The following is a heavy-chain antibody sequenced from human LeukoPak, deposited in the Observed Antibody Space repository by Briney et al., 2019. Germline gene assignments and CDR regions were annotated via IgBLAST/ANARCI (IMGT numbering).Heavy chain of an antibody. CDR2: TYYSGST. CDR1: GVSISSGDYY. D-gene: IGHD3-22*01. CDR3: ARPYYYDSRIDP. J-gene: IGHJ5*02. V-gene: IGHV4-30-4*01. Sequence: SQTLSLTCTVSGVSISSGDYYWSWIRQPPGKGLEWIVYTYYSGSTYYNPSLKSRVTISVDTSKNQFSLKLSSVTAADTAVYYCARPYYYDSRIDPWGQGTRVTVSS.